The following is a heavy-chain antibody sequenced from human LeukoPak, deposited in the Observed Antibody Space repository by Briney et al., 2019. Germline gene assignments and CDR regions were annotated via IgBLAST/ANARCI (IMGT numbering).Heavy chain of an antibody. CDR1: GYTFTSYG. Sequence: GASVKVSCKASGYTFTSYGISWVRQAPGQGLEWMGWISAYNGNTNYAQKLQGRVTMTTDTSTSTAYMELRSLRSEDTAVYYCARDEVGYCGGDCYGGYFDYWGQGTLVTVSS. CDR2: ISAYNGNT. CDR3: ARDEVGYCGGDCYGGYFDY. J-gene: IGHJ4*02. D-gene: IGHD2-21*02. V-gene: IGHV1-18*01.